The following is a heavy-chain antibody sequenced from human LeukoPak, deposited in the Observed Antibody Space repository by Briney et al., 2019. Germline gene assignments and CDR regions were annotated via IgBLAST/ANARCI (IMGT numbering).Heavy chain of an antibody. CDR1: GYSFTSYW. V-gene: IGHV5-10-1*01. D-gene: IGHD4-17*01. J-gene: IGHJ4*02. CDR3: ARQNYGDYYFDY. Sequence: GESLQISCEGSGYSFTSYWISWVRQLPGKGLEWMGRIDPSDSYTNYSPSFQGHVTISADKSISTAYLQWSSLKASDTAMYYCARQNYGDYYFDYWGQGTLVTVSS. CDR2: IDPSDSYT.